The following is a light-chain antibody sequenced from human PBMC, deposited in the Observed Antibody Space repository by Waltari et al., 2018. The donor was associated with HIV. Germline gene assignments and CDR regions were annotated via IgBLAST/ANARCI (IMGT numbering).Light chain of an antibody. V-gene: IGLV1-40*01. Sequence: QSVLTQPPSGSGAPGQRVTISCTGGSSNIGADYDVHWYQQIPGTAPKLLISGNKNRPSGVPDRFSASKSGTSASLAITGLQAEDEADYFCQSYDRSLSASVVFGGGTKLTVL. J-gene: IGLJ2*01. CDR2: GNK. CDR1: SSNIGADYD. CDR3: QSYDRSLSASVV.